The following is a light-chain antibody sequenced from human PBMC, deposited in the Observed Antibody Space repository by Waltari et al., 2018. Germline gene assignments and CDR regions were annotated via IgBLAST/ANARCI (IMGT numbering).Light chain of an antibody. J-gene: IGLJ2*01. CDR3: QSYDSGQWV. CDR1: RSNIGAGYE. Sequence: QSVLTQPPSVSGAPGQRVTISCSGSRSNIGAGYEVHWYQQFSGTAPKLLIYHNDNRPSGVPDRFSGSRSGTSASLAITGLQTDDEAEYFCQSYDSGQWVFGGGTKLTVL. CDR2: HND. V-gene: IGLV1-40*01.